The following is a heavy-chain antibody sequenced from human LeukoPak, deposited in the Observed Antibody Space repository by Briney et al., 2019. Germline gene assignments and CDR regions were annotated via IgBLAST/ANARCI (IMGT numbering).Heavy chain of an antibody. Sequence: SETLSLTCTVSGGSISSYYWSWIRQPPGKGLEWIGYIYYGGSTNYNPSLKSRVTISVDTSKNQFSLKLSSVTAADTAAYYCASTLTSDDYGDYGAFDIWGQGTMVTVSS. CDR2: IYYGGST. CDR3: ASTLTSDDYGDYGAFDI. J-gene: IGHJ3*02. V-gene: IGHV4-59*01. CDR1: GGSISSYY. D-gene: IGHD4-17*01.